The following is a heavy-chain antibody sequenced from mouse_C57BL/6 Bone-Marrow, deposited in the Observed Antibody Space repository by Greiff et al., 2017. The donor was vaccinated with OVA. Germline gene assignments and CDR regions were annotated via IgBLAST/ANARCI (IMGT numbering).Heavy chain of an antibody. J-gene: IGHJ3*01. CDR2: IDPENGDT. CDR3: TTDYYGSSYEGAY. V-gene: IGHV14-4*01. Sequence: VQLQQSGAELVRPGASVKLSCTASGFNIKDDYMHWVKQRPEQGLEWIGWIDPENGDTEYASKFQGKATITADTASNTAILQLSILTSEDTAVYSCTTDYYGSSYEGAYWGQGTLVTVSA. CDR1: GFNIKDDY. D-gene: IGHD1-1*01.